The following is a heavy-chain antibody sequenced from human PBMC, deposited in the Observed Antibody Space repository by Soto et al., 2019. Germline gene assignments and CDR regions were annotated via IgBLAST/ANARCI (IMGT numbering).Heavy chain of an antibody. CDR1: GGSIRSSSYY. CDR2: IYYSGST. Sequence: SETLSLTCTVSGGSIRSSSYYWGWIRQPPGKGLEWIGYIYYSGSTYYNPSLKSRVTISVDTSKNQFSLKLSSVTAADTAVYYCARAPYGGKKYYYYGMDVWGQGTTVTVSS. CDR3: ARAPYGGKKYYYYGMDV. D-gene: IGHD4-17*01. V-gene: IGHV4-30-4*08. J-gene: IGHJ6*02.